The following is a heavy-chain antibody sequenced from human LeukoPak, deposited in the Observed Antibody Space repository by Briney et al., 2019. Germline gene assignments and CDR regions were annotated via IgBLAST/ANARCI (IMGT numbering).Heavy chain of an antibody. Sequence: GGSLRLSCAASGFTFSSYWMSWVRQAPGKGLEWVANIKQDGSEKYYVDSVKGRFTISRDNAKNTLYLQMNSLRAEDTAAYYCASQPSRVSIWGQGTMVTVSS. V-gene: IGHV3-7*01. CDR2: IKQDGSEK. CDR3: ASQPSRVSI. CDR1: GFTFSSYW. J-gene: IGHJ3*02. D-gene: IGHD2-2*01.